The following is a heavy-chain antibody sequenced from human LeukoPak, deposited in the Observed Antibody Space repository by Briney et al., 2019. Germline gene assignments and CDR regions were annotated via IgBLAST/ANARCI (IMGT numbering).Heavy chain of an antibody. CDR1: GGSISSYY. J-gene: IGHJ3*02. D-gene: IGHD5-12*01. CDR3: AGIRGYSGYDDAFDI. V-gene: IGHV4-4*07. CDR2: IYTSGST. Sequence: SGTLPLTCTVSGGSISSYYWSWIRQPAGKGLEWIGRIYTSGSTNYNPSLKSRVTMSVDTSKNQFSLKLSSVTAADTAVYYCAGIRGYSGYDDAFDIWGQGTMVTVSS.